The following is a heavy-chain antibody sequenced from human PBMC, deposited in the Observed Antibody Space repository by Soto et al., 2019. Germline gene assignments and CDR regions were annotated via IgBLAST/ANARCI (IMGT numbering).Heavy chain of an antibody. D-gene: IGHD2-2*01. J-gene: IGHJ5*02. V-gene: IGHV3-23*01. CDR3: AKDFRYCSSTSCSDP. Sequence: PGGSLRLSCAASGFTFSSYAMRWVRQAPGKGLEWVSAISGSGGRTYDADSVKGRFTISRDNSKNTLYLQMNSLRAEDTAVYYCAKDFRYCSSTSCSDPRGQGTLVTVSS. CDR1: GFTFSSYA. CDR2: ISGSGGRT.